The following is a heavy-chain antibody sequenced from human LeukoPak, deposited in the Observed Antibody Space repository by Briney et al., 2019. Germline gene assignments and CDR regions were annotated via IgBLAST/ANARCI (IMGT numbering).Heavy chain of an antibody. CDR2: ISGSGGST. V-gene: IGHV3-23*01. CDR1: GFTFSSYA. D-gene: IGHD2-2*01. J-gene: IGHJ5*02. CDR3: ARDKAVVVPAAITNWFDP. Sequence: PGGSLRLSCAASGFTFSSYAMSWVRQAPGKGLEWVSAISGSGGSTYYADSVKGRFTVSRDNSKNTLYLQMNSLRAEDTAVYYCARDKAVVVPAAITNWFDPWGQGTLVTVSS.